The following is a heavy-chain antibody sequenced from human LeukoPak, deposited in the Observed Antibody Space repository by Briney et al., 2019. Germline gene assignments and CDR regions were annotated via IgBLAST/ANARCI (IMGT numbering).Heavy chain of an antibody. D-gene: IGHD2-2*01. CDR3: ATHRYCSSTSCQGLGDYYYGMDV. J-gene: IGHJ6*02. Sequence: SVKVSCTASGGTFSSYAISWVRQAPGQGLEWMGRIIPIFGIANYAQKFQGRVTITADKSTSTAYMELSSLRSEDTAVYYCATHRYCSSTSCQGLGDYYYGMDVWGQGTTVTVSS. V-gene: IGHV1-69*04. CDR1: GGTFSSYA. CDR2: IIPIFGIA.